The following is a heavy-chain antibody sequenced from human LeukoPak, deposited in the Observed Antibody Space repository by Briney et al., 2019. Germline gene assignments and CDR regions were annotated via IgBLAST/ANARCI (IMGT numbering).Heavy chain of an antibody. CDR3: ARDPGDYFDY. CDR1: GGSISSYY. CDR2: IYYSGST. D-gene: IGHD3-10*01. V-gene: IGHV4-59*01. J-gene: IGHJ4*02. Sequence: PSETLSLTCTVSGGSISSYYWSRIRQPPGKGLEWIGYIYYSGSTNYNLSLKSRVTISVDTSKNQFSLKLSSVTAADTAVYYCARDPGDYFDYWGQGTLVTVSS.